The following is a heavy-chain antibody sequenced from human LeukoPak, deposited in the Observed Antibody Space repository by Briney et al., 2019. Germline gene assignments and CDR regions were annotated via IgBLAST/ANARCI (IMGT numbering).Heavy chain of an antibody. CDR1: GGSISSYY. Sequence: SETLSLTCTVSGGSISSYYWSWIRQPPGKGLEWIGYIYYSGSTNYNPSPKSRVTISVDTSKNQFSLKLSSVTAADTAVYYCARAQPLTTVLDYWGQGTLVTVSS. CDR3: ARAQPLTTVLDY. D-gene: IGHD4-17*01. J-gene: IGHJ4*02. CDR2: IYYSGST. V-gene: IGHV4-59*01.